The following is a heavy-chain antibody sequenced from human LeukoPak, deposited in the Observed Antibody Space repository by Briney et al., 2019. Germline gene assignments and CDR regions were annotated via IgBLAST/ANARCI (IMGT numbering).Heavy chain of an antibody. CDR3: ARGSRGYSYDVDY. CDR2: IWYDGSNK. V-gene: IGHV3-33*08. CDR1: GFTFSSHA. D-gene: IGHD5-18*01. J-gene: IGHJ4*02. Sequence: PGGSLRLSCSASGFTFSSHAMHWVRQAPGKGLEWVAVIWYDGSNKYYADSVKGRFTISRDNSKNTLYLQMNSLRAEDTAVYYCARGSRGYSYDVDYWGQGTLVTVSS.